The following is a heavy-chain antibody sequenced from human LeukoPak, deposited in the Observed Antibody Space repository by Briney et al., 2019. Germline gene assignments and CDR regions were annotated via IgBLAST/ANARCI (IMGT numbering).Heavy chain of an antibody. CDR2: IYYSGST. V-gene: IGHV4-39*07. CDR1: GGSISSSSYY. J-gene: IGHJ3*02. Sequence: SETLSLTCTVSGGSISSSSYYWGWIRQPPGKGLEWIGSIYYSGSTYYNPSLKSRVTISVDTSKNQFSLKLSSVTAADTAVYYCARDQPREAFDIWGQGTMVTVSS. CDR3: ARDQPREAFDI.